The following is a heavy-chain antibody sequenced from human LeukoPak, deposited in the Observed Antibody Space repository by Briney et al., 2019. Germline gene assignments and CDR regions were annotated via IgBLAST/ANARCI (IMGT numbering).Heavy chain of an antibody. CDR3: ARSPAIAAAGYLDV. V-gene: IGHV1-3*01. CDR2: INAGNGNT. Sequence: ASVKVSCKASGYTFTSYAMHWVRQAPGQRLEWMGWINAGNGNTKYSQKFQGRVTITRDTSANTAYMELSSLRSEDTAVYYCARSPAIAAAGYLDVWGQGTTVTVSS. CDR1: GYTFTSYA. D-gene: IGHD6-13*01. J-gene: IGHJ6*02.